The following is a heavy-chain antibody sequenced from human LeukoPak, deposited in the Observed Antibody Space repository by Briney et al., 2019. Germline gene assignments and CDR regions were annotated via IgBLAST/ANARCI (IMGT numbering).Heavy chain of an antibody. V-gene: IGHV3-72*01. J-gene: IGHJ4*02. CDR3: GDLGSAGTDH. Sequence: GGSLRLSCAASGFTFSPHYMDWVRQSPGQGLEWVGLVRNKADGYTTIYAASVKGRFTISRDDSKNSEYLQMDSLKTEDTAVYYCGDLGSAGTDHWGQGTLVTVSS. CDR2: VRNKADGYTT. D-gene: IGHD3-10*01. CDR1: GFTFSPHY.